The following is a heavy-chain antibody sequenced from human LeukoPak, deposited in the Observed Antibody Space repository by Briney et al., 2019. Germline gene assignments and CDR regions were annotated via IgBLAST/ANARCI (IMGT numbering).Heavy chain of an antibody. J-gene: IGHJ5*02. CDR2: IYYSGST. D-gene: IGHD5-12*01. CDR1: GVSISSYY. V-gene: IGHV4-59*01. Sequence: SETLSLTCTVSGVSISSYYWSWIRQPPGKGLEWIGYIYYSGSTNYNPSLKSRVTISVDTSKNQFSLKLSSVTAADTAVYYCARDAVARRFDPWGQGTLVTVSS. CDR3: ARDAVARRFDP.